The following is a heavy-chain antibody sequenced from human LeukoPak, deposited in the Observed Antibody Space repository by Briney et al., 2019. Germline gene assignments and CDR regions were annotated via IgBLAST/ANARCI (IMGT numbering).Heavy chain of an antibody. D-gene: IGHD3-10*01. CDR2: MNPNSGNT. Sequence: ASVKVSCKASGYTFTGYYMQWVRQAPGQGLEWMGWMNPNSGNTGYAQKFQGRVTMTRNTSISTAYMELSSLRSEDTAVYYCARVYSVRGVIIKADAFDIWGQGTMVTVSS. CDR3: ARVYSVRGVIIKADAFDI. CDR1: GYTFTGYY. V-gene: IGHV1-8*02. J-gene: IGHJ3*02.